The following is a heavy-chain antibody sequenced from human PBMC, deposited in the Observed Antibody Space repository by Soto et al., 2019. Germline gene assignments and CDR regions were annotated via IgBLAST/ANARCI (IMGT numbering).Heavy chain of an antibody. Sequence: SVKVSCKASGGTFSSTAISWVRQAPGQGLEWMGGLIPLLGTPSYAQKFQGRVTITADDSTSTAYMELTSLRSEDTAVYFCARGSITSAAGDYWGQGTPLTVSS. D-gene: IGHD6-25*01. CDR3: ARGSITSAAGDY. CDR2: LIPLLGTP. CDR1: GGTFSSTA. V-gene: IGHV1-69*13. J-gene: IGHJ4*02.